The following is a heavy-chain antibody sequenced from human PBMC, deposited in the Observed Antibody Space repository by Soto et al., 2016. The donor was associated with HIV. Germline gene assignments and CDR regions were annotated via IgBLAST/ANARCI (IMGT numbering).Heavy chain of an antibody. J-gene: IGHJ3*02. V-gene: IGHV1-2*02. CDR1: GYTFTGYY. Sequence: QVQLVQSGAEVKKPGASVKVSCKASGYTFTGYYIHWVRQAPGQGLEWMGWINPNSGGTNYAQKFQGRVTMTRDTSISAAYMELSRLISDDTAVYYCATEPYYYDGSGWDAFDIWGQGTMVTVSS. CDR3: ATEPYYYDGSGWDAFDI. CDR2: INPNSGGT. D-gene: IGHD3-22*01.